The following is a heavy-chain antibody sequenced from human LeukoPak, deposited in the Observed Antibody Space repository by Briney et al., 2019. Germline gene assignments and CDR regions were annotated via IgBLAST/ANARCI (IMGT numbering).Heavy chain of an antibody. D-gene: IGHD2-15*01. CDR1: GFTFSSYW. Sequence: GGSLRLSCAASGFTFSSYWMSWVRQAPGKGLEWVANIKQDGSEKYYVDSVKGRFTISRDNAKNSLYLQMNSLRAEDTAVYYCARVMDIVVVVAGKGVDCWGQGTLVTVSS. J-gene: IGHJ4*02. CDR2: IKQDGSEK. CDR3: ARVMDIVVVVAGKGVDC. V-gene: IGHV3-7*01.